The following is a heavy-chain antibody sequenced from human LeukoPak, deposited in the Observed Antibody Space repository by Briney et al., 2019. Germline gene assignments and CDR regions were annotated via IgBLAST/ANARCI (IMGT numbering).Heavy chain of an antibody. CDR3: ARDLGGPIFGLGLDV. Sequence: WGPLRLSCGASEFTVTNYWMHWVRQAPGKGLVWVSRINSDGSSTNYADSVKGRFTISRDYAKNTLYLQMNSLRDEDTAVYYCARDLGGPIFGLGLDVWGLGTTVTVSS. J-gene: IGHJ6*02. D-gene: IGHD3/OR15-3a*01. CDR1: EFTVTNYW. V-gene: IGHV3-74*01. CDR2: INSDGSST.